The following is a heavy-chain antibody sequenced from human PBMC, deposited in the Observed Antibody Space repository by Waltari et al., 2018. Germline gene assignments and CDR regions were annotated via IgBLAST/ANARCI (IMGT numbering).Heavy chain of an antibody. D-gene: IGHD2-21*01. CDR2: ISWDGGST. V-gene: IGHV3-43D*04. Sequence: EVQLVESGGVVVQPGGSLRLSCAASGFTFDDYAMHWVRQAPGKGLEWVSLISWDGGSTDYADAVKGRFTISRDNSKNSLYLQMNSLRAEDTALYYCAKAGGIVVEGWYFDLWGRGTLVTVSS. CDR3: AKAGGIVVEGWYFDL. CDR1: GFTFDDYA. J-gene: IGHJ2*01.